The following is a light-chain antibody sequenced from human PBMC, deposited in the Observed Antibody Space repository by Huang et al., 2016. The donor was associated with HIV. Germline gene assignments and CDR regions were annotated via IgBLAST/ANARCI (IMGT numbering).Light chain of an antibody. CDR3: QQYDTLPRT. Sequence: EIVLTQSPGTLSLSPGERVTLSCRASQSIRTNYLAWFQQKPGQAPRLLVYGASSRATGSPDRFSGTGSGTDFTLSIGRLQPEDSALYYCQQYDTLPRTFGQGTKVEIK. CDR2: GAS. J-gene: IGKJ1*01. V-gene: IGKV3-20*01. CDR1: QSIRTNY.